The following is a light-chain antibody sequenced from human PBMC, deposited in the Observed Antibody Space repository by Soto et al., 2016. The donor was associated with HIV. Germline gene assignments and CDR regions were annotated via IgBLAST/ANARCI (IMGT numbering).Light chain of an antibody. J-gene: IGKJ4*01. Sequence: GDRVTITCQANLDITNRVNWYQQKPGKPPKLLIHDASNLETGIPSRFSGGGSGTHFTFTISSLQPEDIGTYYCQHFDNLPLAFGGGPRWRSN. CDR3: QHFDNLPLA. CDR2: DAS. V-gene: IGKV1-33*01. CDR1: LDITNR.